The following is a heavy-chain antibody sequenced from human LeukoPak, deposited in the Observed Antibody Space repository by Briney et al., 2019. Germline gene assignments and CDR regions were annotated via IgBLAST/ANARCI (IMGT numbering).Heavy chain of an antibody. CDR3: ARDSYYDSSGYLFADY. CDR1: GGSFSGYY. J-gene: IGHJ4*02. V-gene: IGHV4-34*01. Sequence: SETLSLTCAVYGGSFSGYYWSWIRQPPGKGLEWIGEINHSGSTNYNPSLKSRVTISVDTSKNQFSLKLSSVTAADTAVYYCARDSYYDSSGYLFADYWGQGTLVTVSS. D-gene: IGHD3-22*01. CDR2: INHSGST.